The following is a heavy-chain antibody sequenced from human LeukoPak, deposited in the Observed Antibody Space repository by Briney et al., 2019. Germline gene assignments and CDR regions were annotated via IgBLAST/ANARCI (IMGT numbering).Heavy chain of an antibody. D-gene: IGHD3-22*01. CDR2: IYYSGST. CDR1: GGSISSYF. J-gene: IGHJ4*02. V-gene: IGHV4-59*01. CDR3: ARGVPTSYYYESAAYYFDY. Sequence: SETLSLTCAVSGGSISSYFWSWIRQPPGKGLEWITYIYYSGSTNYNPSLKGRVTISVDTSRNQFSLKLSSVTAADTAVYYCARGVPTSYYYESAAYYFDYWGQGTLVTVTS.